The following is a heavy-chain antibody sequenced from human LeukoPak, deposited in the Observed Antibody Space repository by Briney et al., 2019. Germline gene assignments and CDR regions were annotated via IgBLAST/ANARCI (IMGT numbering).Heavy chain of an antibody. J-gene: IGHJ4*02. CDR3: SRGRRDSTGWYYLDY. CDR2: IYSGGST. CDR1: GLTVSINY. D-gene: IGHD6-19*01. Sequence: PGGSLRLPCAASGLTVSINYMSGVRQAPGKGLEWVSVIYSGGSTYYADSVKGRFSISRDNSKNTLYLQMNGLRAEDAAVCYCSRGRRDSTGWYYLDYWGQGTLVTVSS. V-gene: IGHV3-53*01.